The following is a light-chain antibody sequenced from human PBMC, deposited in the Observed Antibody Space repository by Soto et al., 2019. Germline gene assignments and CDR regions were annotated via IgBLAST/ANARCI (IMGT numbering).Light chain of an antibody. CDR3: QQYNNWPRT. CDR2: GAS. V-gene: IGKV3-15*01. CDR1: QSVSSN. Sequence: EIVMTQSPATLSVSPGERATLSCRASQSVSSNLAWYQQKPGQAPRLLIYGASTRATGIRARFSGSGSGTELTLTISSLESEDFAVYYWQQYNNWPRTFGQGTKV. J-gene: IGKJ1*01.